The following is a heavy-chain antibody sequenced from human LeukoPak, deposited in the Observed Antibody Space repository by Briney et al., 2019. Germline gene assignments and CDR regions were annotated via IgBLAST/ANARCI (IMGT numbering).Heavy chain of an antibody. CDR3: ATGATDTDAFDI. CDR1: GVSFSGYY. V-gene: IGHV4-34*01. Sequence: SETLSLTCAVYGVSFSGYYWSWIRQPPGKGLEWMGKINHSGSTKYNPSLKSRVTISVDTSKNQFSLKLSSVTAADTAVYYCATGATDTDAFDIWGEGTMVTVSS. CDR2: INHSGST. J-gene: IGHJ3*02. D-gene: IGHD5-18*01.